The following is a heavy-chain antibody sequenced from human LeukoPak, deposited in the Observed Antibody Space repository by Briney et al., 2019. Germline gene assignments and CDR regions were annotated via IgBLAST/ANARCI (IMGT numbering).Heavy chain of an antibody. CDR3: ASTYYDFWSPTPGGMDV. CDR1: GFTFRSYA. V-gene: IGHV3-7*05. Sequence: GVSLRLSCEASGFTFRSYAMNWVRQAPGKGPEWVANIKQDGSEKYYVDSVKGRFTISRDNAKNSLYLQMNSLRAEDTAVYYCASTYYDFWSPTPGGMDVWGQGTTVTVSS. D-gene: IGHD3-3*01. J-gene: IGHJ6*02. CDR2: IKQDGSEK.